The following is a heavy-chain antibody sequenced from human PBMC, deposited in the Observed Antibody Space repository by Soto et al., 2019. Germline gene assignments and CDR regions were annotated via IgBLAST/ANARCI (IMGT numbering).Heavy chain of an antibody. J-gene: IGHJ5*02. V-gene: IGHV1-46*04. CDR3: KWDLEASDP. D-gene: IGHD1-26*01. Sequence: ASVKVSWKAAGYTFTNYYLHWVRQAPGQGLEWVGMINPSARSASYAQKLRGRLTMDRDTSTTTVYMELSRLTSEDTAVYYCKWDLEASDPWGQGTLVTVSS. CDR1: GYTFTNYY. CDR2: INPSARSA.